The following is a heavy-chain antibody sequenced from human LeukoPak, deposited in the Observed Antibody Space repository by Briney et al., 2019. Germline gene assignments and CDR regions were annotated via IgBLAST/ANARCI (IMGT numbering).Heavy chain of an antibody. V-gene: IGHV1-46*01. Sequence: ASVKVPCKASGYTFTSYYMHWVRQAPGQGLEWMGIINPSGGSTSYAQKFQGRVTMTRDTSTSTVYTELSSLRSEDTAVYYCARTKRGYGGNSDPFDYWGQGTLVTVSS. CDR3: ARTKRGYGGNSDPFDY. CDR1: GYTFTSYY. J-gene: IGHJ4*02. D-gene: IGHD4-23*01. CDR2: INPSGGST.